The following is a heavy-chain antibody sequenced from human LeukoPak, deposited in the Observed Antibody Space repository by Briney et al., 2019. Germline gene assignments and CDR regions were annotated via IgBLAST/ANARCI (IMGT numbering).Heavy chain of an antibody. V-gene: IGHV1-2*02. CDR2: INPNSGGT. D-gene: IGHD6-13*01. J-gene: IGHJ4*02. CDR1: GYTFTGYY. CDR3: AKGLGYSSSWSEYYFDY. Sequence: ASVKVSCKASGYTFTGYYMHWVRQAPGQGLEWMGWINPNSGGTNYAQKFQGRVTMTRDTALSTAYMELSRLRSDDTAVYYCAKGLGYSSSWSEYYFDYWGQGTLVTVSS.